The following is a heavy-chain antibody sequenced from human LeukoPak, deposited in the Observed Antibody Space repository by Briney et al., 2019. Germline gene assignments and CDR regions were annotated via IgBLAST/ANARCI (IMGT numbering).Heavy chain of an antibody. D-gene: IGHD6-13*01. J-gene: IGHJ4*02. CDR1: GYTFTGYY. V-gene: IGHV1-2*02. Sequence: ASVKVSCKASGYTFTGYYMHWVRQAPGQGLEWMGWINPNSGGTNYARKFQGRVTMTRDTSISTAYMELSRLRSDDTAVYYYARARSSRVIDYWGQGTLVTVSS. CDR2: INPNSGGT. CDR3: ARARSSRVIDY.